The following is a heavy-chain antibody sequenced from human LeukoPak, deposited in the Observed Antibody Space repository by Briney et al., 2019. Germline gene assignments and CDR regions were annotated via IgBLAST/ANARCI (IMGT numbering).Heavy chain of an antibody. CDR1: GYTFTSYD. V-gene: IGHV1-8*01. CDR2: MNPNSGNT. J-gene: IGHJ6*03. CDR3: ARAISYYYYMDV. Sequence: ASVTVSCKASGYTFTSYDINWVRQATGQGLEWMGWMNPNSGNTGYAQKFQGRVTMTRNTSISTAYMELSSLRSEDTAVYYCARAISYYYYMDVWGKGTTVTVSS.